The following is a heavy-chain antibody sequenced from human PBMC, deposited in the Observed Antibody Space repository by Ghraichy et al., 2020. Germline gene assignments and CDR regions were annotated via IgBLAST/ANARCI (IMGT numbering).Heavy chain of an antibody. Sequence: SETLSLTCAVYGGSFSGYYWSWIRQPPGKGLEWIGEINHSGSTNYNPSLKSRVTISVDTSKNQFSLKLSSVTAADTAVYCCARVRGSGFHDYWGQGTLVTVSS. D-gene: IGHD6-19*01. V-gene: IGHV4-34*01. CDR1: GGSFSGYY. CDR2: INHSGST. CDR3: ARVRGSGFHDY. J-gene: IGHJ4*02.